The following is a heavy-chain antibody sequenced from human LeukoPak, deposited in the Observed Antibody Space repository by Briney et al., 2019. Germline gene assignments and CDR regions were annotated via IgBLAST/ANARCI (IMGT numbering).Heavy chain of an antibody. CDR3: ARAMISGSDY. V-gene: IGHV3-30*04. CDR2: ISPDGKNK. J-gene: IGHJ4*02. D-gene: IGHD3-22*01. Sequence: GGSLRLSCAASGFTFSNYLMHWVRQVPGKGLDWVAVISPDGKNKYYADSVQGRFTISRDNAKNTLYLQMSSLRAEDTAVYYCARAMISGSDYWGQGTLVTVSS. CDR1: GFTFSNYL.